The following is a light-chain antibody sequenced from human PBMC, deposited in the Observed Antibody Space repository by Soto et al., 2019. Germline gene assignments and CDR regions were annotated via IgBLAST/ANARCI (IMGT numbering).Light chain of an antibody. J-gene: IGKJ3*01. Sequence: AIQMTQSPASLSASVGDRVTITCRASQDIRNDLAWYQQKPGKAPKLLIYAASTLQSGVPSRFSGSGSGSDFTLSISSLQPEDFATYYCLQDYSYLTFGPGTKVDFK. CDR3: LQDYSYLT. CDR1: QDIRND. V-gene: IGKV1-6*01. CDR2: AAS.